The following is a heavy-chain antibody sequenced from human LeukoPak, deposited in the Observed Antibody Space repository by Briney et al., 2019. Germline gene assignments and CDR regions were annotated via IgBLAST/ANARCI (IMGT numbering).Heavy chain of an antibody. Sequence: ASVKVSCKASGYTFTSYGISWVRQAPGQGLEWMGWISGYNGNTYYEQKFQGRITMTTDTSTSTSYMELRSLRSDDTAVYYCARDLKMAYSSGWYMGFDYWGQGTLVTVSS. CDR1: GYTFTSYG. V-gene: IGHV1-18*01. J-gene: IGHJ4*02. D-gene: IGHD6-19*01. CDR3: ARDLKMAYSSGWYMGFDY. CDR2: ISGYNGNT.